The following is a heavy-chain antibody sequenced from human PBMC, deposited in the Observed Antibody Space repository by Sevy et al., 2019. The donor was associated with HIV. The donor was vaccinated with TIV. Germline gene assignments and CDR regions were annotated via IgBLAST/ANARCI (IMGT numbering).Heavy chain of an antibody. CDR2: INGKGRST. V-gene: IGHV3-23*01. CDR3: AKTIDSGGGVVPGANYSNYGMDV. J-gene: IGHJ6*02. D-gene: IGHD2-2*01. Sequence: GGSLRLSCAVSGFTFSGYAMNWVRQAPGKGLEWVSAINGKGRSTHYADSVEGRFTISRDNSKNTLYLQMNSLRAEDTAVYYCAKTIDSGGGVVPGANYSNYGMDVWGQGTTVTVSS. CDR1: GFTFSGYA.